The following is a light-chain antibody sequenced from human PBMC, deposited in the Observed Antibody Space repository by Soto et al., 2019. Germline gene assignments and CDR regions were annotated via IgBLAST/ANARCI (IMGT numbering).Light chain of an antibody. CDR3: KVWDSSSDHRGV. V-gene: IGLV3-21*02. CDR1: NIGSKS. J-gene: IGLJ1*01. CDR2: DDS. Sequence: SYELTQPPSVSVAPGQTARITCGGNNIGSKSVHWYQQKPGQAPVLVVYDDSDRPSGISERFSGSNSGNTATLTISRVEAGDEADYYCKVWDSSSDHRGVFGTGTKVTVL.